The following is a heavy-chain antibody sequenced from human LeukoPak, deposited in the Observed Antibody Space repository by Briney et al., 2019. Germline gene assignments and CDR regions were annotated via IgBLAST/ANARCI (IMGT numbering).Heavy chain of an antibody. CDR2: ISSNGGST. Sequence: GGSLRLSCAASGFTFSSYAMHWVRQAPGKGLEYVSAISSNGGSTYYANSVKGRYTISRDNSKNTLYLQMGSLRAEDMAVYYCARGGMAYCGGDCYTAFDIWGQGTMVTVSP. CDR1: GFTFSSYA. V-gene: IGHV3-64*01. CDR3: ARGGMAYCGGDCYTAFDI. J-gene: IGHJ3*02. D-gene: IGHD2-21*02.